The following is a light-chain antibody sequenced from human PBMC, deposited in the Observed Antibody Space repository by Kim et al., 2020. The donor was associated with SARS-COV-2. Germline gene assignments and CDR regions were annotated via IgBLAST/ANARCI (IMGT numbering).Light chain of an antibody. J-gene: IGLJ3*02. Sequence: SELTQDPAVSVALGQTVSITCHGDSLKTYYTSWFQRKPGQAPVLVIYGHNNRPSGISDRFSGSISGNTASLTITGAQAEDEGDYFCGSRDNSGDHPVFGGGTKLTVL. CDR2: GHN. CDR1: SLKTYY. CDR3: GSRDNSGDHPV. V-gene: IGLV3-19*01.